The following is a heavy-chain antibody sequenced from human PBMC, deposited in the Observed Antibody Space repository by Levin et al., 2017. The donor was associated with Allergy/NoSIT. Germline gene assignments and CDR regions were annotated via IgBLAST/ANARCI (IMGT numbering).Heavy chain of an antibody. CDR3: ARERNRVTNGIDP. Sequence: SETLSLTCTVSGGSISSGGYYWSWIRQHPGKGLEWIGYIYYSGSTYYNPSLKSRVTISVDTSKNQFSLKLSSVTAADTAVYYCARERNRVTNGIDPWGQGTLVTVSS. V-gene: IGHV4-31*03. CDR1: GGSISSGGYY. CDR2: IYYSGST. D-gene: IGHD2-8*01. J-gene: IGHJ5*02.